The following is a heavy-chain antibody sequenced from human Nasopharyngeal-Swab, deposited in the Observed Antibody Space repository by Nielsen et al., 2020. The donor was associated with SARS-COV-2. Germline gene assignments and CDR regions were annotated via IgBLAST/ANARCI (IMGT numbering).Heavy chain of an antibody. CDR2: IYYSGST. D-gene: IGHD3/OR15-3a*01. V-gene: IGHV4-39*01. CDR1: GGSISSSNSY. Sequence: GSLRLSCTVSGGSISSSNSYWGWIRQPPEKGLEWIGTIYYSGSTYYNPSLKSRVTISVDTSKNQFSLKLSSVTAADTAVYYCARLGLDYLYDYWGQGTLVTVSS. CDR3: ARLGLDYLYDY. J-gene: IGHJ4*02.